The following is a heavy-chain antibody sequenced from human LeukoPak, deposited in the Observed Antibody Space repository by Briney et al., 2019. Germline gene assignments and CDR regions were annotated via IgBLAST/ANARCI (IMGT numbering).Heavy chain of an antibody. CDR1: GFTFSSYA. V-gene: IGHV3-23*01. CDR2: ISGSGGST. Sequence: GGSLRLSCATSGFTFSSYAMSWVRQAPGKGLEWVSAISGSGGSTYYADSVKGRFTISRDNSKNTLYLQMNSLRAEDTAVYYCAKVPAAYNWFDPWGQGTLVTVSS. CDR3: AKVPAAYNWFDP. J-gene: IGHJ5*02. D-gene: IGHD2-2*01.